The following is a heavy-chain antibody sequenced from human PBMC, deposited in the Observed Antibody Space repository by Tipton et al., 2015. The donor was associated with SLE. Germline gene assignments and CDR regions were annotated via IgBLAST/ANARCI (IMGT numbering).Heavy chain of an antibody. D-gene: IGHD2-15*01. V-gene: IGHV3-7*01. J-gene: IGHJ2*01. Sequence: SLRISCTASGFTFSSYWMSWVRQAPGKGLEWVANIKQDGIEKYYVDYVKGRFTISRDNAKNSLYLQMNSLRAEDTAVYYCARGDSGGILDYFDLWRRGTLLTVPS. CDR3: ARGDSGGILDYFDL. CDR1: GFTFSSYW. CDR2: IKQDGIEK.